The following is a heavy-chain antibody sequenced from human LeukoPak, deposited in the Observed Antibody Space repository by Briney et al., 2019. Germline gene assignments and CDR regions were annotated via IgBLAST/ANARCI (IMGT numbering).Heavy chain of an antibody. V-gene: IGHV4-4*07. CDR1: GGSISSYY. Sequence: SETLSLTCTVSGGSISSYYWSWIRQPAGKGLEWIGRIYTSGSTNYNPSLKSRDTMSVDTSKNQISLKLSSVTAADTAVYYCAGLGGYCTNSVCYSTFDIWGQGTMVTVSS. J-gene: IGHJ3*02. D-gene: IGHD2-8*01. CDR3: AGLGGYCTNSVCYSTFDI. CDR2: IYTSGST.